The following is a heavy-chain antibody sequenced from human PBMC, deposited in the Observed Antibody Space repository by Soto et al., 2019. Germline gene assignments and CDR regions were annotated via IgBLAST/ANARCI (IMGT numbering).Heavy chain of an antibody. Sequence: SETLCLTCAVSGGSISSGGYSGSWIRQPPGKGLEWIGYIYHSGSTYYNPSLKSRVTISVDRSKNQFSLKLSSVTAADTAVYYCARGQVVAAQHWGQGTLVTVS. CDR3: ARGQVVAAQH. D-gene: IGHD2-15*01. J-gene: IGHJ4*02. CDR2: IYHSGST. CDR1: GGSISSGGYS. V-gene: IGHV4-30-2*01.